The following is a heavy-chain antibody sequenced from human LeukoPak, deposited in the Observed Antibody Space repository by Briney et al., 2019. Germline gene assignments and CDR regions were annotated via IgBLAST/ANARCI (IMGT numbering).Heavy chain of an antibody. D-gene: IGHD3-10*01. CDR3: ARGGQSSGTYYFYYYGMDV. CDR2: INPNSGGT. CDR1: GYTFTGYY. J-gene: IGHJ6*02. Sequence: ASVKISCKASGYTFTGYYMHWVRQAPGQGLEWMGWINPNSGGTNYAQNFQGRVTMTRDTSTSTAFMELSRLRSDDTAVYSCARGGQSSGTYYFYYYGMDVWGQGTTVTVSS. V-gene: IGHV1-2*02.